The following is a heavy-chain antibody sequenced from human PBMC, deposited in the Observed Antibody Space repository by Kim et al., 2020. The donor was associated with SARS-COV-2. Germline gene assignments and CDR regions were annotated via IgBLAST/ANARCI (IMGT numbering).Heavy chain of an antibody. CDR1: GGTFSSYA. CDR3: ARVLRPHHVSHWYFDL. Sequence: SVKVSCKASGGTFSSYAISWVRQAPGQGLEWMGGIIPILGTANYAQKFQGRITITADESTSTAYMELSSLRSEDTAVYYCARVLRPHHVSHWYFDLWGRGTLVTVSS. CDR2: IIPILGTA. V-gene: IGHV1-69*13. J-gene: IGHJ2*01.